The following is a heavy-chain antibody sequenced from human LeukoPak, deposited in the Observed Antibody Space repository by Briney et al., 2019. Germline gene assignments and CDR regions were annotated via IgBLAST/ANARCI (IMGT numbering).Heavy chain of an antibody. V-gene: IGHV1-69*04. D-gene: IGHD6-13*01. CDR2: IIPILGIA. J-gene: IGHJ3*02. Sequence: SVKVSCKASGGTFSSYAISWVRQAPGQGLEWMGRIIPILGIANYAQKFQGRVTITADKSTSTAYMELSSLRPEDTAVYYCARSLPKYSSSWAKGTDAFDIWGQGTMVTVSS. CDR3: ARSLPKYSSSWAKGTDAFDI. CDR1: GGTFSSYA.